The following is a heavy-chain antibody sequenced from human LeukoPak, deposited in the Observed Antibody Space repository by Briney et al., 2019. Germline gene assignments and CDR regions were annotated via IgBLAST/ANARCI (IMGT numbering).Heavy chain of an antibody. CDR3: ATDRGNDDYGDYFDS. CDR1: GDSISRSSSY. V-gene: IGHV4-39*02. CDR2: IQTSGRV. J-gene: IGHJ4*02. Sequence: SESLCHTCTVSGDSISRSSSYWGWIRQPPGKGLEWIGRIQTSGRVNYSPSLKTRVSIFLDTPKNLLSLHLRSVTAADTAVYYCATDRGNDDYGDYFDSWGQGTQVSVSS. D-gene: IGHD4-17*01.